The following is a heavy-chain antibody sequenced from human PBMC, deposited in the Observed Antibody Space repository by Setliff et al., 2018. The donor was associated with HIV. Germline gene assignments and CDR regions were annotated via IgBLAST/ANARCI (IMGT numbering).Heavy chain of an antibody. CDR2: IYYSGST. J-gene: IGHJ3*02. V-gene: IGHV4-39*01. CDR1: GGSISGSSYY. Sequence: KPSETLSLTCTVSGGSISGSSYYWVWIRQPPGKGLEWIGSIYYSGSTYYNPSLKSRVTISVDTSKNQFSLKLTSVTAADTAIYYCARGYAFDIWGQGTMVTVSS. CDR3: ARGYAFDI.